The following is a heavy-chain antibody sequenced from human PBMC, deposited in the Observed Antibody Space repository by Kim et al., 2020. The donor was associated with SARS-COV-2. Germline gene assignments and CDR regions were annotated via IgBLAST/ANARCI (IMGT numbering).Heavy chain of an antibody. CDR1: GFTFSSYS. CDR2: ISSSSSYI. J-gene: IGHJ6*02. V-gene: IGHV3-21*01. D-gene: IGHD1-26*01. Sequence: GGSLRLSCAASGFTFSSYSMNWVRQAPGKGLEWVSSISSSSSYIYYADSVKGRFTISRDNAKNSLYLQMNSLRAEDTAVYYCARDLSGIVGATISYYYGMDVWGQGTTVTVSS. CDR3: ARDLSGIVGATISYYYGMDV.